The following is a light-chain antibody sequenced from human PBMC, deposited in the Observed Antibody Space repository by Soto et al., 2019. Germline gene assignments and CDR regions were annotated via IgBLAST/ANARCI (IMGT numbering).Light chain of an antibody. CDR1: QSVSSSY. J-gene: IGKJ3*01. Sequence: EIVLTQSPGTLSFSPGERATLSCRASQSVSSSYLAWYQQKPGQAPRLLIYGASSRATGIPDRFSVSASGTDFTLTISRLEPEDFAVYYCQHYGTSALFGPGTKVDIK. CDR3: QHYGTSAL. CDR2: GAS. V-gene: IGKV3-20*01.